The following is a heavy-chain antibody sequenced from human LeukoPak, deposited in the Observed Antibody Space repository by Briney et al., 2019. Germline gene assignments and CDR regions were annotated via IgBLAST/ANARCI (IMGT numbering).Heavy chain of an antibody. D-gene: IGHD3-16*02. CDR1: GYTFTSYA. Sequence: GASVKVSCKASGYTFTSYAMNWVRQAPGQGLEWMGWINTNTGNPTYAQGFTGRFVFSLDTSVSTAYLQISSLKAEDTAVYYCARDHRSYDYVWGSYLLYYLDYWGQGTLVTVSS. J-gene: IGHJ4*02. V-gene: IGHV7-4-1*02. CDR2: INTNTGNP. CDR3: ARDHRSYDYVWGSYLLYYLDY.